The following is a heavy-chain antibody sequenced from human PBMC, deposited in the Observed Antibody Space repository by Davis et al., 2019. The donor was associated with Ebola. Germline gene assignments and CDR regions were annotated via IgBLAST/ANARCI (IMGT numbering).Heavy chain of an antibody. CDR2: INSDGSST. D-gene: IGHD2-15*01. Sequence: GESLKISCAASGFTFSSYWMHWVRQAPGKGLVWVSRINSDGSSTSYADSVKGRFTISRDNAKNTLYLQMNSLRAEDTAVYYCARVLRTPRSSGGSCYACHDYYYGMDVWGQGTTVTVSS. CDR1: GFTFSSYW. CDR3: ARVLRTPRSSGGSCYACHDYYYGMDV. V-gene: IGHV3-74*01. J-gene: IGHJ6*02.